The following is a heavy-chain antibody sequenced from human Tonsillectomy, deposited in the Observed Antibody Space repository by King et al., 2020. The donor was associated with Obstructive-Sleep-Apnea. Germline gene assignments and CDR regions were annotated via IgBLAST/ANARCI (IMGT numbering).Heavy chain of an antibody. D-gene: IGHD3-9*01. CDR3: ARLSLDLRYFDWLSGYFDY. J-gene: IGHJ4*02. CDR2: IYLGDSDT. CDR1: GYSFTTYW. V-gene: IGHV5-51*01. Sequence: QLVQSGAEVKKPGESLKISCKGSGYSFTTYWIGWVRQMPGKGLEYMGIIYLGDSDTKYSPSFQGQVTISADKSINTAYLQWNSLKASDTAMYYCARLSLDLRYFDWLSGYFDYWGQGTLVTVSS.